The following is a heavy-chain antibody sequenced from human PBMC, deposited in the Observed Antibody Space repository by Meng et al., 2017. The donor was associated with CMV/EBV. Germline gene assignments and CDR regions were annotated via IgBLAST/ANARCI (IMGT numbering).Heavy chain of an antibody. D-gene: IGHD1-1*01. J-gene: IGHJ4*02. V-gene: IGHV1-2*02. CDR1: FTVLH. Sequence: FTVLHMLWLRHPPGQGLVYMGCIYPSCGLTHYAQIVQDRVTTTRDASLSTVYMELCERTAYDSAVDYGVTDHNWASDYWGQGTLVTVSS. CDR2: IYPSCGLT. CDR3: VTDHNWASDY.